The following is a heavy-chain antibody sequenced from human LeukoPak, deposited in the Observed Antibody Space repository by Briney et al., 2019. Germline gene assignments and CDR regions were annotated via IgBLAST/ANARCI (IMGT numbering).Heavy chain of an antibody. CDR3: ARGRDHYSYTFDC. J-gene: IGHJ4*02. V-gene: IGHV4-59*01. CDR1: GGSISSYY. D-gene: IGHD2-15*01. Sequence: SETRSLACTGSGGSISSYYWSWIRQPPVKGLEWIGYIYYSGSTNYNPSLKSRVTISVDTSKNQISLKLSSVTAADTAVYYCARGRDHYSYTFDCWGQGTLVTVSS. CDR2: IYYSGST.